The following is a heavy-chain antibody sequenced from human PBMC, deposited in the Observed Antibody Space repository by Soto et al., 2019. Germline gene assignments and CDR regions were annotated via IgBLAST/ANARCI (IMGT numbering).Heavy chain of an antibody. V-gene: IGHV1-46*01. CDR3: ARDRGPSSGYYPYWFDP. CDR2: INPSGGST. CDR1: GYTFTSYY. J-gene: IGHJ5*02. Sequence: ASVKVSCKASGYTFTSYYMYWVRQAPGQGLEWMGIINPSGGSTSYAQKFQGRVTMTTDTSTSTAYMELRSLRSDDTAVYYCARDRGPSSGYYPYWFDPWGQGTLVTVSS. D-gene: IGHD3-22*01.